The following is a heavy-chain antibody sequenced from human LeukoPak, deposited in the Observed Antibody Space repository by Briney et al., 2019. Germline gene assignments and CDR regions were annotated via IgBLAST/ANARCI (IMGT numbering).Heavy chain of an antibody. CDR2: INSDGSST. CDR1: GFTFSSYW. V-gene: IGHV3-74*01. D-gene: IGHD6-19*01. Sequence: GGSLRLSCAASGFTFSSYWMHWVRQAPGKGLVWVSRINSDGSSTSYADSVKGRFTISRDNAKNTLYLQMNSLRAEDTAVYYCARAPEWLAIYYFDYRGQGTLVTVSS. J-gene: IGHJ4*02. CDR3: ARAPEWLAIYYFDY.